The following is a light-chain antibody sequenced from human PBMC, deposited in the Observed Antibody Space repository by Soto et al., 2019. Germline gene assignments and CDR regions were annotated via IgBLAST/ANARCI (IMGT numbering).Light chain of an antibody. Sequence: IVVTQSLGTLCLYPGERATLSCRASQSVSSSYLAWYQQKPGQAPRLLIYGASSRATGIPDRFSGRGSGTDFTLPISRLEPEDFAVYYCQQYGSSPPSSTFGQGTRLEIK. CDR2: GAS. CDR3: QQYGSSPPSST. J-gene: IGKJ5*01. CDR1: QSVSSSY. V-gene: IGKV3-20*01.